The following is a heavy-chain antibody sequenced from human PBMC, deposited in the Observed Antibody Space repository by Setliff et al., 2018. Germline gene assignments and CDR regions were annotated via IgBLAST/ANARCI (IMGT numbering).Heavy chain of an antibody. CDR3: ARHRVGNSGYAIPILDF. J-gene: IGHJ4*02. D-gene: IGHD5-12*01. V-gene: IGHV5-51*01. Sequence: GESLKISCKASGYSFTDYWIAWVRQMPGKGLEWMGIIYPSNSNIKYSPSFEAQITFSVDKSITPAYLQWSSLKASDTAIYYCARHRVGNSGYAIPILDFWGQGALVTVAS. CDR2: IYPSNSNI. CDR1: GYSFTDYW.